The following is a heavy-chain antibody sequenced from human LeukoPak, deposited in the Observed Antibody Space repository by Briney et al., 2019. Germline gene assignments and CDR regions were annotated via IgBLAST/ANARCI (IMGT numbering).Heavy chain of an antibody. CDR2: IKSETDGGTT. CDR1: GFTFSSAW. Sequence: GGSLRLSCAASGFTFSSAWMNWVRQAPGKGLEGVGRIKSETDGGTTDYAAPVKGTFTISRDDSENTLYLQINSLKTEDPALYSYPRRSSAAGRQYFGYWGQGTLVTVSS. CDR3: PRRSSAAGRQYFGY. J-gene: IGHJ4*02. V-gene: IGHV3-15*07. D-gene: IGHD6-13*01.